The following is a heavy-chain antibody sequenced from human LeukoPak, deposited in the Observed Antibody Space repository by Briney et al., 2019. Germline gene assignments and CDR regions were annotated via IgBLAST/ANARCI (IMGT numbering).Heavy chain of an antibody. CDR3: CFGVLSSVFFDY. CDR2: INVGGATA. CDR1: GFTFSDYA. V-gene: IGHV3-23*01. J-gene: IGHJ4*02. Sequence: GGSLRLSCSASGFTFSDYALNWVRLAPGKGLVWVSTINVGGATAYYADSVKGRFTTSRDTSKNTLYLYMNSLRAEDTALYYCCFGVLSSVFFDYWGQGTPVTVSS. D-gene: IGHD3-3*01.